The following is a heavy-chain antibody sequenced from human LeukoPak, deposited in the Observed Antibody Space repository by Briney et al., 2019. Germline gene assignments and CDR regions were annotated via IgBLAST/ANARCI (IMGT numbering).Heavy chain of an antibody. J-gene: IGHJ4*02. D-gene: IGHD6-13*01. V-gene: IGHV3-21*01. CDR2: ISSSSSYI. CDR3: ARAGSIAADKKFDY. Sequence: GGSLRLSCAPSGFTFSSYSMNWLRQAPGKGLEWVSSISSSSSYIYYADSVKGRFTISRDNAKNSLYLQMNSLRAEYTAVYYCARAGSIAADKKFDYWGQGSLVTVSS. CDR1: GFTFSSYS.